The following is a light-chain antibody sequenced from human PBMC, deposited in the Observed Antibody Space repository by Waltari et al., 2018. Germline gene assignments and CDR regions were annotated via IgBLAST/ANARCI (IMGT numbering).Light chain of an antibody. CDR1: SSDVGRYNY. CDR3: SSHSNSGSYVV. Sequence: QSALTQPASVSGSPGQSITISCTGTSSDVGRYNYVSWYHQNPGKAPKLMIYDVSYRPSGVSDRFSGSKSGNTASLTISGLQAEDEADYYCSSHSNSGSYVVFGGGTKLTVL. J-gene: IGLJ2*01. CDR2: DVS. V-gene: IGLV2-14*03.